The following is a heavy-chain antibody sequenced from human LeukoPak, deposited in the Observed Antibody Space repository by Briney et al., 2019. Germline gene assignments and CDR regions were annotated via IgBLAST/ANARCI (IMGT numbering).Heavy chain of an antibody. D-gene: IGHD5-12*01. V-gene: IGHV4-4*07. J-gene: IGHJ5*02. Sequence: SETLSLTCTVSGGSIRSYYWSWIRQPAGKGLEWIGRIYTSGSTNYNPSLKSRVTMSVDTSKNQFSLKLSSVTAADTAVYYCASQPYSGYGGNNWFDPWGQGTLVTVSS. CDR1: GGSIRSYY. CDR2: IYTSGST. CDR3: ASQPYSGYGGNNWFDP.